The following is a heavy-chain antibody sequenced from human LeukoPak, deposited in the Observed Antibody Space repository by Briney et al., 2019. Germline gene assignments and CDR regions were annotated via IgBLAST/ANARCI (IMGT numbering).Heavy chain of an antibody. CDR3: ARGLSFYYDSSGYPAIRYYFDY. V-gene: IGHV3-48*03. CDR1: GFTFSNSE. J-gene: IGHJ4*02. CDR2: ISDTGYSI. D-gene: IGHD3-22*01. Sequence: GGSLRLSCAASGFTFSNSEMNWVRQAPGKGLEWVSYISDTGYSIYYADSVKGRFTISRDNTKNSLYLQMNSLRAEDTAIYYCARGLSFYYDSSGYPAIRYYFDYCGQGTLVTVSS.